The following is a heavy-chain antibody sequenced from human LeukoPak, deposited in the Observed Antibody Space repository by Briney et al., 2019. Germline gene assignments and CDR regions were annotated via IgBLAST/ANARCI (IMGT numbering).Heavy chain of an antibody. CDR3: ATAQYYYGSGYAFDI. Sequence: ASVKVSCKVSGYTHTELSMHWVRQAPGKGLEWMGGFDPEDGETIYAQKFQGRVTMTEDTSTDTAYMELSSLRSEDTAVYYCATAQYYYGSGYAFDIWGQGTMATVSS. J-gene: IGHJ3*02. V-gene: IGHV1-24*01. CDR1: GYTHTELS. D-gene: IGHD3-10*01. CDR2: FDPEDGET.